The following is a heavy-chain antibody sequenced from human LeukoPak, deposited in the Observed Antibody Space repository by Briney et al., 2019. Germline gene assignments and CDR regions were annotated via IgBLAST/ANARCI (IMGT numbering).Heavy chain of an antibody. CDR1: GFTFSDHW. CDR3: ARELQGRGTFDY. D-gene: IGHD1-26*01. V-gene: IGHV4-34*01. Sequence: PGGSLRLSCAASGFTFSDHWMSWVRPPPGKGLEWIGTNSGSTYYNPSLQSQFTISVDTSKNQFSLRLSSVTAADTAVYYCARELQGRGTFDYWGQGTLVTVSS. CDR2: TNSGST. J-gene: IGHJ4*02.